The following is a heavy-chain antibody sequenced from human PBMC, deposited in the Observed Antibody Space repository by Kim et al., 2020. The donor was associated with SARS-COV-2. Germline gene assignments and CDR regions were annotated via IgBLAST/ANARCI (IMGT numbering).Heavy chain of an antibody. CDR1: GFTFSSYA. CDR2: IGGGGNTNT. V-gene: IGHV3-23*01. CDR3: TKANTRGWFYFDY. D-gene: IGHD6-19*01. Sequence: GGSLRLSCAASGFTFSSYAMYWVRQAPGKGLECVSGIGGGGNTNTFYANSVRGRFTISRDNSRNPLFLKMNSLRADDTAVYFCTKANTRGWFYFDYWGQG. J-gene: IGHJ4*02.